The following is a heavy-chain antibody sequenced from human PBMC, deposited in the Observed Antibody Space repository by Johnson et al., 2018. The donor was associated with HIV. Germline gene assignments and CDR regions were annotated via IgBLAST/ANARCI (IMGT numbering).Heavy chain of an antibody. CDR1: GFTFSSYG. CDR3: ARAGPSDAFDI. CDR2: IRYDGNNK. J-gene: IGHJ3*02. V-gene: IGHV3-30*02. Sequence: QVQLVESGGGLVQPGGSLRLSCAASGFTFSSYGMHWVRQAPGKGLEWVAFIRYDGNNKYYAESVKGRFTISRDNSKNTLYLQMNSLRAEDTAVYYCARAGPSDAFDIWGQGTMVTVSS.